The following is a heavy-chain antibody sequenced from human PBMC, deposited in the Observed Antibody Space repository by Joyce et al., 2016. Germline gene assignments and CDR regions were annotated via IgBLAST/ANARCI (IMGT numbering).Heavy chain of an antibody. J-gene: IGHJ4*02. D-gene: IGHD1-26*01. CDR2: ISGRGDRT. CDR3: AKSISTQWELPDH. V-gene: IGHV3-23*01. Sequence: VQLLESGGHLRQPGGSLRLSCAASGFTFGNYAMSWVRQAPGKGLEWVSSISGRGDRTYYAESVRGRFTISTDTSKNTVYLQMNSLRVEDTALYYCAKSISTQWELPDHWGQGTLLTVSS. CDR1: GFTFGNYA.